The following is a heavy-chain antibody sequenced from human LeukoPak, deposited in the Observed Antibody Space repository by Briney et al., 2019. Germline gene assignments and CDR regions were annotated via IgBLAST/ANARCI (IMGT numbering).Heavy chain of an antibody. D-gene: IGHD4-11*01. J-gene: IGHJ4*02. CDR1: GYTFRGNY. CDR2: IDANNGDT. V-gene: IGHV1-2*02. CDR3: ARDPSPVTLYFFDY. Sequence: EASVKVSCKASGYTFRGNYIHWLRQAPGQGLEWMGWIDANNGDTKSAQKFQGRVTMSRDTSISTAYMDLSSLSPDDAAVYYCARDPSPVTLYFFDYWGQGTLVTVSS.